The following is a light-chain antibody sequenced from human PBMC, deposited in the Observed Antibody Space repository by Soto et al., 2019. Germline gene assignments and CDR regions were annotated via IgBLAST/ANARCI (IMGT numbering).Light chain of an antibody. CDR1: QSISSY. Sequence: DIQMTQSPSSLSASVGDRVTITCRASQSISSYLNWYQQKPGKAPKLLIYAASSLQSGVPSRFSGSGSGTDFTLTISSLQPVDFATYYCQQSYSFYTFGQGTKLEIK. CDR3: QQSYSFYT. V-gene: IGKV1-39*01. CDR2: AAS. J-gene: IGKJ2*01.